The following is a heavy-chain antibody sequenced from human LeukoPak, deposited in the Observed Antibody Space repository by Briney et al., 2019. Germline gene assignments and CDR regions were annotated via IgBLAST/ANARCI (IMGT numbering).Heavy chain of an antibody. J-gene: IGHJ4*02. CDR1: GFAFSSYG. D-gene: IGHD3-10*01. CDR2: ISYDGSNK. Sequence: QAGGSLRLSCAASGFAFSSYGMHWVRQAPGKGLERVAVISYDGSNKYYADSVKGRFTISRDNSKNTLYLQMNSLRAEDTAVYYCAKPAGITMVRSPIFDYWGQGTLVTVSS. CDR3: AKPAGITMVRSPIFDY. V-gene: IGHV3-30*18.